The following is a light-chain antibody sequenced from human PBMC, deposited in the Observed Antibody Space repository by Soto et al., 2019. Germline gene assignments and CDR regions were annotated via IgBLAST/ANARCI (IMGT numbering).Light chain of an antibody. J-gene: IGKJ1*01. Sequence: DIPMTQSPSTLSASVGDRVTITCRASRSISTWLAWYQQKPGKAPKLLIYTASNLERGVPSRFSGSGSGTEFTLTISSLQPDDFATYYCQQHNSYPRTFGQGTKVEIK. CDR2: TAS. V-gene: IGKV1-5*03. CDR1: RSISTW. CDR3: QQHNSYPRT.